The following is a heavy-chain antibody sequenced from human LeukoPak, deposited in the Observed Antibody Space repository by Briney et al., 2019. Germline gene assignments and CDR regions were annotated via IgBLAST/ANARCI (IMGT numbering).Heavy chain of an antibody. CDR3: ANLVGITGTLKHY. CDR2: ISGSGGST. D-gene: IGHD1-7*01. Sequence: GGSLRLSCVASGFTFSRHGMNWVRQAPGKGLEWVSAISGSGGSTYYADSVKGRFTISRDNSKNTLYLQMNSLRAEDTAVYYCANLVGITGTLKHYWGQGTLVTVSS. V-gene: IGHV3-23*01. CDR1: GFTFSRHG. J-gene: IGHJ4*02.